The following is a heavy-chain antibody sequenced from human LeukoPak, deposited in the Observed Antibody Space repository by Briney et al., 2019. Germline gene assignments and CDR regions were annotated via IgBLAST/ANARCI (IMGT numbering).Heavy chain of an antibody. V-gene: IGHV4-39*01. CDR3: ASIANFDMAIVNFDY. J-gene: IGHJ4*02. CDR2: IYYSGST. Sequence: PSETLSLTCTVSGCSISRSNYYWGWIRQPPGKGLEWIGTIYYSGSTFYYPSLKNRVTISLDTSKRQFSLKLTSVTAADTAVYYCASIANFDMAIVNFDYWGQGTLVTVSS. D-gene: IGHD3-16*02. CDR1: GCSISRSNYY.